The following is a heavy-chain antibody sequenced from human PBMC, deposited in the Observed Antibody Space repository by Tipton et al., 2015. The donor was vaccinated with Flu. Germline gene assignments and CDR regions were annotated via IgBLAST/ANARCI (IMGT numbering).Heavy chain of an antibody. D-gene: IGHD3-10*01. V-gene: IGHV3-33*01. J-gene: IGHJ6*02. CDR2: IWYDGSNK. Sequence: QLVQSGGGVVQPGRSLRLSCAASGFTFSSYGVHWVRQAPGKGLEWVAVIWYDGSNKYYADSVKGRFTISRDNAKNSLYLQMNSLRAEDTAVYYCARAASYYGSGSYPDVWGQGTTVTVSS. CDR1: GFTFSSYG. CDR3: ARAASYYGSGSYPDV.